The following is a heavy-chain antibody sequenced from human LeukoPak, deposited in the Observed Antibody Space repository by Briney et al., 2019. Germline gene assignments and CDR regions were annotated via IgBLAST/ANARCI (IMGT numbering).Heavy chain of an antibody. CDR1: GGTFSSYA. Sequence: ASVKVSCKASGGTFSSYAISWVRQAPGQGLEWMGGIIPILGATNYAQKFQGRVTMTRDTSISTAYMELSRLRSDDTAVYYCARDSPVLADYGMDVWGQGTTVTVSS. CDR2: IIPILGAT. V-gene: IGHV1-69*10. CDR3: ARDSPVLADYGMDV. J-gene: IGHJ6*02.